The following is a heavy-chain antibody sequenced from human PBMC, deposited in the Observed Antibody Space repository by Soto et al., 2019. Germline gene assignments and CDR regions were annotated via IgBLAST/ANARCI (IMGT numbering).Heavy chain of an antibody. CDR1: GYTFTTYG. J-gene: IGHJ4*02. Sequence: ASVKVSCKASGYTFTTYGISWVRQAPGQGLEWMGWISAYSSYTKYAKKLQGRVTMTRDTSTSTAYMELSSLRSEDTAVYYCARSIVVVTALDYWGQGTLVTVSS. V-gene: IGHV1-18*01. CDR3: ARSIVVVTALDY. CDR2: ISAYSSYT. D-gene: IGHD2-21*02.